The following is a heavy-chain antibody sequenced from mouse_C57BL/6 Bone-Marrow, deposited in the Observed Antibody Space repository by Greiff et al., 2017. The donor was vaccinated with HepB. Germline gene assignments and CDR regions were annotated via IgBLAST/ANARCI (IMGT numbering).Heavy chain of an antibody. CDR1: GFTFSDYY. CDR2: ISNGGGST. D-gene: IGHD2-5*01. CDR3: ARPGGSNYVFYYAMDY. J-gene: IGHJ4*01. V-gene: IGHV5-12*01. Sequence: EVQGVESGGGLVQPGGSLKLSCAASGFTFSDYYMYWVRQTPEKRLEWVAYISNGGGSTYYPDTVKGRFTISRDNAKNTLYLQMSRLKSEDTAMYYCARPGGSNYVFYYAMDYWGQGTSVTVSS.